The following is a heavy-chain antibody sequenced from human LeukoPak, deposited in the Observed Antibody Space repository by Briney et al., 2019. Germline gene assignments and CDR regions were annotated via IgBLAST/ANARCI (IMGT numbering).Heavy chain of an antibody. CDR1: GFTFSSYS. Sequence: PGGSLRLSCAASGFTFSSYSMNWVRQAPGKGLEWVSSISSSSSYIYYADSVKGRFTISRDNAKNSLYLQMHSLRAEDTAVYYCARDLNSSGWSLRDYWGQGTLATVSS. V-gene: IGHV3-21*01. CDR2: ISSSSSYI. CDR3: ARDLNSSGWSLRDY. D-gene: IGHD6-19*01. J-gene: IGHJ4*02.